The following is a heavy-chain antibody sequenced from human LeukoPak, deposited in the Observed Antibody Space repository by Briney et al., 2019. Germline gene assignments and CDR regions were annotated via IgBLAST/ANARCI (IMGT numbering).Heavy chain of an antibody. V-gene: IGHV3-23*01. D-gene: IGHD3-3*01. Sequence: GGSLRLFCAASGFTFSSYAMSWVRQTPGKGLEWVSTISGSGASTYYADSVKGRFTVSRDNSKNTLHLQMKSLRAADTAVYYCAQIPFRSGDYHFDYWGQGTLLTVSS. CDR2: ISGSGAST. J-gene: IGHJ4*02. CDR1: GFTFSSYA. CDR3: AQIPFRSGDYHFDY.